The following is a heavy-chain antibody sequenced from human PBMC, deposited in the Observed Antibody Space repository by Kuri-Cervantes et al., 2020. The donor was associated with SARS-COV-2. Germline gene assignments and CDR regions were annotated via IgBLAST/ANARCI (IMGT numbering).Heavy chain of an antibody. CDR1: GYSISSGYY. Sequence: SCAFSGYSISSGYYWVWFRQPPGKDLEWIGYVYYSGSTYYNPSLKRRVTISVDTSINQFSLKMSSVTAADTAVYYCARYPIFGGFLCFEHWGQGTLVTVSS. CDR2: VYYSGST. D-gene: IGHD4-23*01. J-gene: IGHJ1*01. CDR3: ARYPIFGGFLCFEH. V-gene: IGHV4-30-4*08.